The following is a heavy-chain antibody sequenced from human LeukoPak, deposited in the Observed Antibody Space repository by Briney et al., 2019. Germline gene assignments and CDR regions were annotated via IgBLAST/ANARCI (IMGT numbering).Heavy chain of an antibody. V-gene: IGHV3-7*01. Sequence: GGSLRLSCEASGFIFSIYGMSWVRQAPGKGLEWVANINQDGSVKNFVDSVKGRFTISRDNTKNSLYLQMNSLRAEDTAVYYCASALYANSCLWGQGTLVTVSS. J-gene: IGHJ4*02. CDR1: GFIFSIYG. CDR3: ASALYANSCL. CDR2: INQDGSVK. D-gene: IGHD2-8*01.